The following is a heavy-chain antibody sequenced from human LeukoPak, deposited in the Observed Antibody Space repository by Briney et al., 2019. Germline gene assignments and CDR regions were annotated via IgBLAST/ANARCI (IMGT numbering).Heavy chain of an antibody. V-gene: IGHV4-61*02. J-gene: IGHJ6*03. CDR1: GDPIRSGSYY. Sequence: PSQTLLLTCSIPGDPIRSGSYYWSWIRQPARKGLESIGRLLASGCTNYNPSLKSRVTISVDTSKNQFSLMLGSVTAADTAVYYCASDKFIAETYYYYYMDVWGKGTTVTVSS. CDR2: LLASGCT. D-gene: IGHD6-13*01. CDR3: ASDKFIAETYYYYYMDV.